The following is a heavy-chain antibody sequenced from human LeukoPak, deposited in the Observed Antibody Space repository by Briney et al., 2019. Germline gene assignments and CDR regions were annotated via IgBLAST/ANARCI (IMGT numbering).Heavy chain of an antibody. Sequence: GASVKVSCKASGYTFTSYGISWVRQAPGQGLEWMGWISAYNGNTNYAQKLQGRVTMTTDTSTSTAYMELRSLRSDDTAVYYCARGGASTMVRGVIPNYDYYYYMDVWGKGTTVTISS. CDR3: ARGGASTMVRGVIPNYDYYYYMDV. J-gene: IGHJ6*03. CDR1: GYTFTSYG. CDR2: ISAYNGNT. D-gene: IGHD3-10*01. V-gene: IGHV1-18*01.